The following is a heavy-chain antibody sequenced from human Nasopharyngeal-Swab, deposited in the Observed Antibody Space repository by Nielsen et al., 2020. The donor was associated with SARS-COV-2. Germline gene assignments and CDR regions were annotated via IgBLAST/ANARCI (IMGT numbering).Heavy chain of an antibody. CDR3: AKVYSYFDI. D-gene: IGHD2-15*01. CDR1: GFTFSTSA. V-gene: IGHV3-23*01. Sequence: GGSLRLSCAASGFTFSTSAMSWVCQFPGKGLEWVATITGSGGGTYSADSVKGRFTISRDNLKNTLYLQMSSLRADDTAVYYCAKVYSYFDIWGQGTLVTVSS. CDR2: ITGSGGGT. J-gene: IGHJ4*02.